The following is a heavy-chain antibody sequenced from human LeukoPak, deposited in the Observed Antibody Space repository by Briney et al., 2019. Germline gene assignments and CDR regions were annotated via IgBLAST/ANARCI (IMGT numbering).Heavy chain of an antibody. CDR2: INSDGSST. CDR3: ARDRDIVVVPAAIFSGPYYYYYGMDV. CDR1: GFTFSSYW. D-gene: IGHD2-2*01. Sequence: GASLRLSCAASGFTFSSYWMHWVRQAPGKGLVWVSRINSDGSSTSYADSVKGRFTISRDNAKNTLYLQMNSLRAEDTAVYYCARDRDIVVVPAAIFSGPYYYYYGMDVWGKGTTVTVSS. V-gene: IGHV3-74*01. J-gene: IGHJ6*04.